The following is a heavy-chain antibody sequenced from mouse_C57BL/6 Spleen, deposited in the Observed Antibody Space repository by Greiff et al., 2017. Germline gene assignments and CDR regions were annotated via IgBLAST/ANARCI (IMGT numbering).Heavy chain of an antibody. CDR2: IHPNSGST. D-gene: IGHD1-1*01. CDR1: GYTFTNYW. V-gene: IGHV1-64*01. Sequence: VQLQQPGAELVKPGASVKLSCKASGYTFTNYWMHWVKQRPGQGLEWIGMIHPNSGSTNYNEKFKSKATLTVDKSSRPAYMHLISLASEDSAVYYCARQGTTVVGGFAYWGQGTLVTVSA. J-gene: IGHJ3*01. CDR3: ARQGTTVVGGFAY.